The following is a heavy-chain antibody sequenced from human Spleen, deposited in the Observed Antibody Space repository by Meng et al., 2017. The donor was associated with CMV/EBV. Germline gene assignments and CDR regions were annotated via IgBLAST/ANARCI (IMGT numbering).Heavy chain of an antibody. D-gene: IGHD6-13*01. CDR3: AKDLQQQLGYDY. Sequence: SISRDNSKNTLYLQMNSLRAEDTAVYYCAKDLQQQLGYDYWGQGTLVTVSS. V-gene: IGHV3-23*01. J-gene: IGHJ4*02.